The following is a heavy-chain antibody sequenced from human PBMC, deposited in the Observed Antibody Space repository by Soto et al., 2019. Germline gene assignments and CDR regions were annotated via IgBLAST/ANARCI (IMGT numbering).Heavy chain of an antibody. J-gene: IGHJ3*02. CDR2: IHSDGSST. Sequence: PGGSLRLSCAASGFTFSYYWMHWVRQAPGKGLVWVSRIHSDGSSTTYADSVKGRFTISRDNARNTVYLQMNSLRVEDTAVYYCARGDRATFDIWGQGTVVPVS. CDR3: ARGDRATFDI. CDR1: GFTFSYYW. V-gene: IGHV3-74*01.